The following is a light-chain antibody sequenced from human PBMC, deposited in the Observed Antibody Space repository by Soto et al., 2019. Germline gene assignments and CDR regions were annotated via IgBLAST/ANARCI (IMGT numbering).Light chain of an antibody. CDR3: QQRYSTPIT. V-gene: IGKV1-39*01. J-gene: IGKJ5*01. Sequence: DIQMTQSPSSLSASVGDRVTITCRASQSISSYLNWYQQKPGKAPKLLIYAASSLQSGVPSRFSGSGSGTDFTLTISSLQPEDFATYYCQQRYSTPITFGPGTRLEI. CDR2: AAS. CDR1: QSISSY.